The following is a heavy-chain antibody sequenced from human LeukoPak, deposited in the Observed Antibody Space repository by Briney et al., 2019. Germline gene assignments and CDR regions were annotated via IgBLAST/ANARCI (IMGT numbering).Heavy chain of an antibody. D-gene: IGHD3-9*01. J-gene: IGHJ4*02. Sequence: SETLSLTCTVSGGSISSSSYYWGWIRQPPGKGLEWIGSIYYSGSTYYNPSLKSRVTISVDTSKNQFSLKLSSVTAADTAVYYCAREKRYFDYWGQGTLVTVSS. CDR1: GGSISSSSYY. V-gene: IGHV4-39*07. CDR2: IYYSGST. CDR3: AREKRYFDY.